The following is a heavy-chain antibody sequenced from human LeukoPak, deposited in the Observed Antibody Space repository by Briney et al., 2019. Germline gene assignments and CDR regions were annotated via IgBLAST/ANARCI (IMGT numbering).Heavy chain of an antibody. D-gene: IGHD3-22*01. V-gene: IGHV1-69*13. CDR1: GGTFSSYA. CDR2: IIPIFGTA. CDR3: ARGDSSGYYRFDY. J-gene: IGHJ4*02. Sequence: ASVKVSCKASGGTFSSYAISWVRQAPGQGLEWMGGIIPIFGTANYAQKFQGRVTITADESTSTAYMELSSLRSEDTAVYYCARGDSSGYYRFDYWGQGTLVTVSS.